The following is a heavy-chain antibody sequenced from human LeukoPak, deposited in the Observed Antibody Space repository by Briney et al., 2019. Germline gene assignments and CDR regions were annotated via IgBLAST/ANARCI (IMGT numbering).Heavy chain of an antibody. V-gene: IGHV3-7*01. CDR1: GFTFSNYW. CDR3: VRDGGVSGYDLFDY. CDR2: INQDGSKE. Sequence: PGGSLRLSCAASGFTFSNYWMTWVRQAPGKGLERVAHINQDGSKEYYMDSVKARFTISRDNAKNSLSLQMNSLRAEDTAVYYCVRDGGVSGYDLFDYWGQGTLVTVSS. D-gene: IGHD5-12*01. J-gene: IGHJ4*02.